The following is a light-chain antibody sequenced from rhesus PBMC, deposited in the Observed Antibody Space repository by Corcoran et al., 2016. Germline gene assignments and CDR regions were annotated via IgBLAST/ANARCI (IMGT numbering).Light chain of an antibody. Sequence: DIQMTQSPSSLSASVGDRITITCRASQAINNYLSWYQHKPGKAPKPLINYASNLETGVPSRFSGRGSGTVYTLTITSLQPEDVAAYYCQQYDRPPYSFGQGTRLEIK. J-gene: IGKJ2*01. CDR3: QQYDRPPYS. V-gene: IGKV1-66*01. CDR1: QAINNY. CDR2: YAS.